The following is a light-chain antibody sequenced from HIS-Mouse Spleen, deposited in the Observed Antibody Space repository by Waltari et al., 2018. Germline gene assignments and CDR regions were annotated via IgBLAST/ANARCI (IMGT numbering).Light chain of an antibody. CDR1: ALHKKY. V-gene: IGLV3-10*01. J-gene: IGLJ2*01. CDR2: EDS. CDR3: YSTDSSGNHRV. Sequence: SYELTQPPSGSVSPGQTARITCSGDALHKKYAYWYQQKSGPAPLMVIFEDSKRPPGIPERFAGYSSGTMATLTIRGAQVEDEADYYCYSTDSSGNHRVFGGGTKLTVL.